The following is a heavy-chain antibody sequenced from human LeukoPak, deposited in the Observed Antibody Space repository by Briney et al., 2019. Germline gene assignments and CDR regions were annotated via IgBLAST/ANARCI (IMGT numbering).Heavy chain of an antibody. D-gene: IGHD3-16*01. CDR2: IHYSGST. CDR3: ARYYGP. Sequence: SETLSLTCTVSGGSISSDSYYWSWIRQHPGKGLEWIGCIHYSGSTYYNPSLKSRITLSVDTSNNRFSLKLNSVTAADTAVYYCARYYGPWGQGTLVTVSS. CDR1: GGSISSDSYY. J-gene: IGHJ5*02. V-gene: IGHV4-31*03.